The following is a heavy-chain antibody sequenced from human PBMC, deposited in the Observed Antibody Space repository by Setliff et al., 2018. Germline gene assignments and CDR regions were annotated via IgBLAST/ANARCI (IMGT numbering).Heavy chain of an antibody. CDR3: AGRPQNTPMGPCDY. V-gene: IGHV4-59*11. D-gene: IGHD5-18*01. CDR2: RHDHGER. CDR1: PGSISRHY. J-gene: IGHJ4*02. Sequence: PSETLSLTCTVSPGSISRHYWSWFRKAPGKGLEWIGYRHDHGERDYNPSLGSRVTISVDTSKNQFSLMLTTLTAADTAIYYCAGRPQNTPMGPCDYWGQGTLVTVSS.